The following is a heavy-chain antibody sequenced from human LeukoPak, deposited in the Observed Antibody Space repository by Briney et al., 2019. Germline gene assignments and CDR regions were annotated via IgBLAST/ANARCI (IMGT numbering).Heavy chain of an antibody. J-gene: IGHJ3*02. D-gene: IGHD3-22*01. CDR1: GYSISSDSY. CDR2: IYYSGTT. Sequence: ASETLSLTCAVSGYSISSDSYWGWIRQPPGKGLEWIGTIYYSGTTYYNPSLKSRVTISLDTSKNQFSLKLSSVTAADTAVYYCARHDPDYYDSSGYYSLHAFDIWGQGTMVTVSS. V-gene: IGHV4-38-2*01. CDR3: ARHDPDYYDSSGYYSLHAFDI.